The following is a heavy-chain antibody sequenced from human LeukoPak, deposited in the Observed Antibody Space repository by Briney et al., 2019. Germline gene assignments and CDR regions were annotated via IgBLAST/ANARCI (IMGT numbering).Heavy chain of an antibody. CDR2: IVSDGSNT. V-gene: IGHV3-74*01. J-gene: IGHJ4*02. D-gene: IGHD4-23*01. CDR3: ARGRPHGNDY. Sequence: PGGSLRLSCAASGFTFSSYWMNWVRHVPGKGLVWVSRIVSDGSNTNYADSVKGRFTISRDNAKNTLYLQMNSLRVEDTAVYYCARGRPHGNDYWGQGTLVTVSS. CDR1: GFTFSSYW.